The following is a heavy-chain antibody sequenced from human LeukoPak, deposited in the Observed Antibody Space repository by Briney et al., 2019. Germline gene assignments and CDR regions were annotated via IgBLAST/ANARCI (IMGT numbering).Heavy chain of an antibody. J-gene: IGHJ4*02. CDR3: ARDQQWLAETYYFDY. V-gene: IGHV1-69*04. CDR1: GGTFSSYA. CDR2: IIPILGIA. Sequence: SVKVSCKASGGTFSSYAISWVRQAPGQGLEWMGRIIPILGIANYAQKFQGRVTITADKSTSTAYMELSSLRSEDTAVYYCARDQQWLAETYYFDYWGQGTLVTVSS. D-gene: IGHD6-19*01.